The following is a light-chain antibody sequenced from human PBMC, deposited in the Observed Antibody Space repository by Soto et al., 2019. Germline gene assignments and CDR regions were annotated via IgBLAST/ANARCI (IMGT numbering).Light chain of an antibody. J-gene: IGKJ3*01. Sequence: EIVMTQSPATLSVSPGEGATLSCRASQSVSSKLAWYQQKPGQAPRLLIYGASTRATGIPARFSGSGSGTEFTLTISRLEPEDFAVFYCQQYGSSRFTFGPGTKVDI. CDR1: QSVSSK. CDR2: GAS. CDR3: QQYGSSRFT. V-gene: IGKV3-15*01.